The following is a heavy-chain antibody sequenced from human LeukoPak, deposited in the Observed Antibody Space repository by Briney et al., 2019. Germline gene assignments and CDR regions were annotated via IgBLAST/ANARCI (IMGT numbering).Heavy chain of an antibody. J-gene: IGHJ4*02. Sequence: PSETLSLTCSVSGDYVTSYYWSWIRQPPGKGLEWIGYVSSDGTTNYTPSLRSRVIMSVDTAKNHISLSLTSLTAADTAIYYCARLDCTGDGCYNHWGRGTLVTVSS. CDR1: GDYVTSYY. D-gene: IGHD2-8*02. V-gene: IGHV4-59*08. CDR3: ARLDCTGDGCYNH. CDR2: VSSDGTT.